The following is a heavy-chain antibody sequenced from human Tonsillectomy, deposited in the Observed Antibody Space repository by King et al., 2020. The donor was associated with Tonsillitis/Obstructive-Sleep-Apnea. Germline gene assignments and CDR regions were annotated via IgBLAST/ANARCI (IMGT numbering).Heavy chain of an antibody. J-gene: IGHJ4*02. Sequence: LQLQESGPGLLKPSETLSLTCNVSGGSISSTSYYWGWIRQPPGKGLEWIGSMYYTGSTYYNPSLKSRLTMSVDTSKNQLSLKLSSVTAADTSVYYCARHSSTWFHRFDYWGLGTLVTVSS. V-gene: IGHV4-39*01. CDR3: ARHSSTWFHRFDY. CDR1: GGSISSTSYY. CDR2: MYYTGST. D-gene: IGHD6-13*01.